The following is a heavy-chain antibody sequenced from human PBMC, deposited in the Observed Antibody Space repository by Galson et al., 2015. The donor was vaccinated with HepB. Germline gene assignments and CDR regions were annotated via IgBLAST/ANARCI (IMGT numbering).Heavy chain of an antibody. CDR3: ARIAVAGMGDYYYGMDV. J-gene: IGHJ6*02. V-gene: IGHV5-51*03. D-gene: IGHD6-19*01. CDR2: IYPGDSDT. Sequence: QSGAEVKKPGESLKISCKGSGYSFTSYWIGWVRQMPGKGLEWMGIIYPGDSDTRYSPSFQGQVTISAVKSISTAYLQWSSLKASDTAMYYCARIAVAGMGDYYYGMDVWGQGTTVTVSS. CDR1: GYSFTSYW.